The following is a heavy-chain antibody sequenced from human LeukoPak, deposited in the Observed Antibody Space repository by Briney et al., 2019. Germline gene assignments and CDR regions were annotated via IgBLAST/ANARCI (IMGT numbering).Heavy chain of an antibody. CDR1: GYTFTGYY. CDR3: ARGGEGYYYYYGMDV. V-gene: IGHV1-2*02. J-gene: IGHJ6*02. CDR2: INPNSGGT. Sequence: ASVKVSCTASGYTFTGYYMHWVRQAPGQGLEWMGWINPNSGGTNYAQKFQGRVTMTRDTSISTAYMELSRLRSDDTAVYYCARGGEGYYYYYGMDVWGQGTTVTVSS.